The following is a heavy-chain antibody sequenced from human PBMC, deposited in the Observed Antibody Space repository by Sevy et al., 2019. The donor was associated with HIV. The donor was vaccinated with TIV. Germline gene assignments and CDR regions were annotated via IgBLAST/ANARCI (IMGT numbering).Heavy chain of an antibody. V-gene: IGHV3-9*01. Sequence: GGSLRLSCAASGFTFDEYGMHWVRQAPGKGLEWVSGINWNSGNIGYADSVKGRFTISRDNAKNSLYLQMNSLRAEDTAVYYCARWAVVATIRFDYWGQGTLVTVSS. J-gene: IGHJ4*02. CDR1: GFTFDEYG. D-gene: IGHD5-12*01. CDR3: ARWAVVATIRFDY. CDR2: INWNSGNI.